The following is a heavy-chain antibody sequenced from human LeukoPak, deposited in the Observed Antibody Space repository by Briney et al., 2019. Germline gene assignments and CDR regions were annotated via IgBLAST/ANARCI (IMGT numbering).Heavy chain of an antibody. V-gene: IGHV4-34*01. D-gene: IGHD6-6*01. J-gene: IGHJ4*02. CDR1: GGSFSGYY. CDR3: ARGNSSSYDF. Sequence: SETLSLTCAVYGGSFSGYYWSWIRQPPGKGLEWIGEINHSGNTNYNPSLKSRVTISVDTSKNQFSPKLTSVTAADTAVYYCARGNSSSYDFWGQGTLVTVSS. CDR2: INHSGNT.